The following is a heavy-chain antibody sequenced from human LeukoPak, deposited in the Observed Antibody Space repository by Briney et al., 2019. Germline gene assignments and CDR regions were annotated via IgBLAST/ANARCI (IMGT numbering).Heavy chain of an antibody. J-gene: IGHJ4*02. CDR1: GGSIFSSNSY. CDR3: ARGSGYSSSHDY. D-gene: IGHD6-13*01. Sequence: SETLSLTCTVSGGSIFSSNSYWGWIRQPPGKGLEWIGSIYYSGNTYYNASLKSRVTISVDTSKNQFSLKLNSVTAADTAVYYCARGSGYSSSHDYWGQGTLVTVSS. CDR2: IYYSGNT. V-gene: IGHV4-39*07.